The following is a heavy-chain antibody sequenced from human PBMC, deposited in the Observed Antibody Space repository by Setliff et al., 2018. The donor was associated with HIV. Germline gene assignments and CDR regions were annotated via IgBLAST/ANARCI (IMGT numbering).Heavy chain of an antibody. V-gene: IGHV1-18*01. CDR2: ISAYNGNT. J-gene: IGHJ4*02. CDR1: GYTFTSAG. Sequence: ASVKVSCKASGYTFTSAGISWVRQAPGQGLEWMGWISAYNGNTNYAQKLQGRITMTTDPSTSTAYMDLRSLRSDDTAVYYCARDDVFKSSSFDYWGQGTLVTVSS. CDR3: ARDDVFKSSSFDY. D-gene: IGHD6-13*01.